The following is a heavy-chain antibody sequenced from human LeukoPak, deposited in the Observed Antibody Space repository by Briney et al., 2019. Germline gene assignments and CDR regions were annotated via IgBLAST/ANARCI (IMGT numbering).Heavy chain of an antibody. CDR3: TRSYGSGRGTYYGMDV. Sequence: GGSLRLSCAASGFSFSSSTMNWVRQAPGKGLEWVSSISSSTSYIYYADSVKGRFTISRDNAKNSLYLQMNSLRAEDTAVYYCTRSYGSGRGTYYGMDVWGQGALVTVSS. D-gene: IGHD3-10*01. V-gene: IGHV3-21*01. J-gene: IGHJ6*02. CDR2: ISSSTSYI. CDR1: GFSFSSST.